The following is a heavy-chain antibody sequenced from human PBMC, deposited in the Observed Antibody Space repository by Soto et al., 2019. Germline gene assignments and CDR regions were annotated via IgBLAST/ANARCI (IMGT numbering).Heavy chain of an antibody. CDR3: ARHPDWNPNEYYYDIDV. Sequence: GGSLRLSCAASGFTFSSYWMSWVRQAPGKGLEWVANVKQDGSEKYYVDSVKGRFTISRDNAKNSLYLQMNSLRAEDTAVYYCARHPDWNPNEYYYDIDVWGKGTTVTVSS. D-gene: IGHD1-1*01. CDR2: VKQDGSEK. J-gene: IGHJ6*03. CDR1: GFTFSSYW. V-gene: IGHV3-7*05.